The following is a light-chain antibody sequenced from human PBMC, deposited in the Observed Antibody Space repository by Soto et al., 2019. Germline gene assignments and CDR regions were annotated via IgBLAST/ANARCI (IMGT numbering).Light chain of an antibody. Sequence: QSVLTQPPSASGTPGQRVTISCSGSSSNIGSNYVYWYQQLPGTAPKLLIFGNSNRPSGVPDRFSGSNSGTSASLAITGLQAEDEADYYCQSYDSTLNGWIFGGGTKLTVL. J-gene: IGLJ2*01. CDR2: GNS. CDR3: QSYDSTLNGWI. V-gene: IGLV1-40*01. CDR1: SSNIGSNY.